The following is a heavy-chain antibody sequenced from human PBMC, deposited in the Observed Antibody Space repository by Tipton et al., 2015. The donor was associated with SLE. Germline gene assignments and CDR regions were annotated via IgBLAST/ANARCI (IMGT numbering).Heavy chain of an antibody. CDR2: INHAGNT. CDR1: VRSFGGYF. CDR3: ARGASRGRYFDY. J-gene: IGHJ4*02. D-gene: IGHD1-26*01. V-gene: IGHV4-34*01. Sequence: TLSLTCSVYVRSFGGYFWSWFRQPPGRGLEWTGEINHAGNTNYNPSLKSRITISIDTSKNQLSLNLTSVTAADTAVYYCARGASRGRYFDYWSQGTLVTVSS.